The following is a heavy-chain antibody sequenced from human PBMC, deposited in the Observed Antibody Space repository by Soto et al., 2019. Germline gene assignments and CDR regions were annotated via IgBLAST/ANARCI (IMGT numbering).Heavy chain of an antibody. CDR2: IYWDDDK. D-gene: IGHD1-26*01. J-gene: IGHJ2*01. V-gene: IGHV2-5*02. CDR3: AHRAGGIVDWYFDL. Sequence: QITLNESGPKLVKPTQTLTLTCTFSGFSLGTYGVGVGWIRQPPGKALEWLALIYWDDDKRYSPSLKSRLTITKDTSKRQVFLTLTNMDPVDTATYYCAHRAGGIVDWYFDLWGRGTPVIVSS. CDR1: GFSLGTYGVG.